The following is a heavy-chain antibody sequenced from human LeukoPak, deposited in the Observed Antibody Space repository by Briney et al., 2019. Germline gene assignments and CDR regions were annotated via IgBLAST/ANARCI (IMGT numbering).Heavy chain of an antibody. J-gene: IGHJ4*02. V-gene: IGHV4-31*03. D-gene: IGHD3-9*01. CDR2: IYYSGST. Sequence: SQTLSLTCTVSGGSISSGGYYWSWIRQHPGKGLEWIGYIYYSGSTYYNPSLKSRVTISVDTSKNQFSLKLSSVTAADTAVYYCARDPRYYDILTGGYWGQGTLVTVSS. CDR3: ARDPRYYDILTGGY. CDR1: GGSISSGGYY.